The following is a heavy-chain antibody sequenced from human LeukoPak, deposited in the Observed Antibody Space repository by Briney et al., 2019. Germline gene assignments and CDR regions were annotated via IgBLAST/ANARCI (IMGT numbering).Heavy chain of an antibody. D-gene: IGHD1-14*01. CDR3: AKETFPRAHHASISAYYYFDS. Sequence: GGSLRLSCAASGFTFSSYSMNWVRQAPGKGLEWVSYISSSSSTIYYADSVKGRFTISRDNAKNSLYLQMNSLRAEDTAVYYCAKETFPRAHHASISAYYYFDSWGQGTLVTVSS. CDR2: ISSSSSTI. J-gene: IGHJ4*02. V-gene: IGHV3-48*01. CDR1: GFTFSSYS.